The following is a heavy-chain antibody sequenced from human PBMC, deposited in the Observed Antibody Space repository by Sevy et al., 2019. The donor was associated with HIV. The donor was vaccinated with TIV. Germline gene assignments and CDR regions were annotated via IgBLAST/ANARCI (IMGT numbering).Heavy chain of an antibody. Sequence: SQTLSLTCAISGDSVSSNSAAWDWIRQSPSRGLEWLGRTYRSKWYNDYAVSVKGRITINPDTSKNQFSLQLNSVTPEDTAVYYCAKLTGSYADWGQGTLVTVSS. CDR3: AKLTGSYAD. CDR1: GDSVSSNSAA. D-gene: IGHD3-16*01. J-gene: IGHJ4*02. V-gene: IGHV6-1*01. CDR2: TYRSKWYN.